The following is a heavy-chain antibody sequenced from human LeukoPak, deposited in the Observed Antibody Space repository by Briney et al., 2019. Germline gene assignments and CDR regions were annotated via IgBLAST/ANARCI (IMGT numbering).Heavy chain of an antibody. V-gene: IGHV1-2*06. CDR1: GYTFTGYY. D-gene: IGHD6-6*01. J-gene: IGHJ4*02. Sequence: VASVKVSCKASGYTFTGYYMHWVRQAPGQGLEWMGRINPNSGGTNYAQKFQGRVTMTRDTSISTAYMELSRLRSDDTAVYYCARGPGSSSGLSDYWGQGTLVTVSS. CDR2: INPNSGGT. CDR3: ARGPGSSSGLSDY.